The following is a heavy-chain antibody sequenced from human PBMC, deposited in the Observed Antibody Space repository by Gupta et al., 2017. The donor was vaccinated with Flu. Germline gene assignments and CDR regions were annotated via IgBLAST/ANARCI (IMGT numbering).Heavy chain of an antibody. J-gene: IGHJ5*02. CDR2: IRPNRGVT. V-gene: IGHV1-2*02. CDR1: GYTFTDHY. CDR3: AREREFCTTTNCPPSSLRKGFDP. D-gene: IGHD2/OR15-2a*01. Sequence: QLQRVQSGAAGKKPGASVTVSCRASGYTFTDHYIHYVRQAPGQGLEWLGGIRPNRGVTDTGQQFLGRLTLTREMYINTLYMELSRLRSNDPAVYNCAREREFCTTTNCPPSSLRKGFDPWGQGTLVTVSS.